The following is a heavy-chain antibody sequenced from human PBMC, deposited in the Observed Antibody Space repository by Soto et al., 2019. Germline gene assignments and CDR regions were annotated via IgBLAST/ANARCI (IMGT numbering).Heavy chain of an antibody. J-gene: IGHJ4*02. CDR1: GGSISSYY. V-gene: IGHV4-59*08. Sequence: SETLSLTCTVAGGSISSYYWSWIRQPPGKGLEWIGYIYYSGSTNYNPSLKSRVTISVDTSKNQFSLKLSSVTAADTAVYYCARRFDYWGQGTLVTVPQ. CDR2: IYYSGST. CDR3: ARRFDY.